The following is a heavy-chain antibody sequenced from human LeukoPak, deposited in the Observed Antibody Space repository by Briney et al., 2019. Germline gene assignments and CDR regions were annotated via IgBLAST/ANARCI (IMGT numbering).Heavy chain of an antibody. CDR1: GYTFTGYY. CDR2: INPNSGGT. D-gene: IGHD6-19*01. CDR3: ARLSSVAGTGY. Sequence: ASVKVSCKASGYTFTGYYMYWVRPAPGQGLEWMGWINPNSGGTNYAQKFQGRVTMTRDTSISTAYMELSRLRSDDTAVYYCARLSSVAGTGYWGQGTLVTVSS. J-gene: IGHJ4*02. V-gene: IGHV1-2*02.